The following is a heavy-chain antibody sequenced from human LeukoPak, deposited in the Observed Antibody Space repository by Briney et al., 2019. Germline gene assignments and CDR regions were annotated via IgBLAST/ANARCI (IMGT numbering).Heavy chain of an antibody. Sequence: PGGSLRLSCAASEFSVGSNYMTWVRQAPGKGLEWVSLIYSGGSTYYADSVKGRFTISRDNSKNTLYLQMNSLRAEDTAVYYCADMVRGVSSTGVWGKGTTVTVSS. V-gene: IGHV3-66*01. CDR2: IYSGGST. J-gene: IGHJ6*04. D-gene: IGHD3-10*01. CDR1: EFSVGSNY. CDR3: ADMVRGVSSTGV.